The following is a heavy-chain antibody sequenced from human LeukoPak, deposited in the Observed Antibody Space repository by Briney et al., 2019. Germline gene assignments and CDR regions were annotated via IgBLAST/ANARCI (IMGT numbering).Heavy chain of an antibody. D-gene: IGHD1-26*01. J-gene: IGHJ1*01. V-gene: IGHV1-18*01. CDR1: GYTSTSYG. Sequence: ASVKVSCKASGYTSTSYGISWVRQAPGQGLEWMGWISAYNGNTNYAQRLQGRVTMTTDTSTSTAYMELRSLRSDDTAVYYCARMPGGSYLEYFQHWGQGTLVTVSS. CDR3: ARMPGGSYLEYFQH. CDR2: ISAYNGNT.